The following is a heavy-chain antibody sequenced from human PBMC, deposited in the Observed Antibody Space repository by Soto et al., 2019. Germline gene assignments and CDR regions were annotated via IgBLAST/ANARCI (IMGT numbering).Heavy chain of an antibody. Sequence: GESLKISCKDSGYSFTSYWIGWVRQMPGKGLEWMGIIYPGDSDTRYSPSLQGQVTISADKSISTAYLQWSSLKASDTAMYYCARLPAQQLAHIYYYYYGMDVWGQGTTVTVSS. J-gene: IGHJ6*02. V-gene: IGHV5-51*01. D-gene: IGHD6-13*01. CDR3: ARLPAQQLAHIYYYYYGMDV. CDR2: IYPGDSDT. CDR1: GYSFTSYW.